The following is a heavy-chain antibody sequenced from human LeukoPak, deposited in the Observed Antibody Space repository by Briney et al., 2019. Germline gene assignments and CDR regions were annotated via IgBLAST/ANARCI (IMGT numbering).Heavy chain of an antibody. CDR3: ARDCDSAHYFDY. CDR1: GFSFNTYA. J-gene: IGHJ4*02. CDR2: ISFDGGNK. Sequence: GGSLRLSCAASGFSFNTYAMHWVRQAPGKGLEWVAVISFDGGNKYYPDSVKGRFTISRDNSRNALYLQMSSLRAEDTGVYYCARDCDSAHYFDYWGQGTLDTVSS. D-gene: IGHD2-21*01. V-gene: IGHV3-30-3*01.